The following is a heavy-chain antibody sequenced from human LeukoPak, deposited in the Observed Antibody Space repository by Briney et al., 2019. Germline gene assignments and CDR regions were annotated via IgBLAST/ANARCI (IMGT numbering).Heavy chain of an antibody. CDR3: AKTDSFGSRGPGYLDS. CDR1: GFTFSSYW. D-gene: IGHD5-18*01. J-gene: IGHJ4*02. Sequence: GGALRLSCAASGFTFSSYWMSWVRQAPGKGLEWVANIKQDGSEKYYVDPVKGRFIISRDNSRNTVYLQMDSLRAEDTAIYYCAKTDSFGSRGPGYLDSWGQGTLVTVSS. CDR2: IKQDGSEK. V-gene: IGHV3-7*03.